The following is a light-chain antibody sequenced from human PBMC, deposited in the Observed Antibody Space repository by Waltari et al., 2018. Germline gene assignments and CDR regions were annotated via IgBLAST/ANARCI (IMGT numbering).Light chain of an antibody. CDR1: QGISSY. V-gene: IGKV1-9*01. Sequence: DIQLTKSPSFLSASIGDRVTIPCRASQGISSYLAWYQQKPGKAPKLLIYAASTLQSGVPARFSGSGSGTEFTLTISSLQPEDFATYYCQELNTYPQSLTFGGGTKVEI. CDR2: AAS. CDR3: QELNTYPQSLT. J-gene: IGKJ4*01.